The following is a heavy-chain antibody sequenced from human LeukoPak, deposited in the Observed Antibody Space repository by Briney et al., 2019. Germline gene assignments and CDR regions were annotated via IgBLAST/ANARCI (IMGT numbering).Heavy chain of an antibody. CDR1: GFTFDDYG. CDR2: IKWNGGST. Sequence: GGSLRLSCAASGFTFDDYGMSWVRQAPGKGLEWVSGIKWNGGSTGYADSVKGRFTISRDNAKNSLYLQMNSLRAEDTALYYCARVKANYDSSGYYPWYFDYWGQGTLVTVSS. D-gene: IGHD3-22*01. V-gene: IGHV3-20*04. J-gene: IGHJ4*02. CDR3: ARVKANYDSSGYYPWYFDY.